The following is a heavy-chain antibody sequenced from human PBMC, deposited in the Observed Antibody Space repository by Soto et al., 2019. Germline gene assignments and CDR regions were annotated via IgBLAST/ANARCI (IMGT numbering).Heavy chain of an antibody. D-gene: IGHD6-19*01. CDR1: GYSFITHW. CDR2: IDPSDSYT. CDR3: ARQLHHGYSSSYYVMDV. J-gene: IGHJ6*02. Sequence: GESLKISCQGSGYSFITHWIAWVRQMPGKGLEWMGRIDPSDSYTNYSPSFQGHVTISADKSISTAYLQWSSLKASDTAMYYCARQLHHGYSSSYYVMDVWGQGTTVTVSS. V-gene: IGHV5-10-1*01.